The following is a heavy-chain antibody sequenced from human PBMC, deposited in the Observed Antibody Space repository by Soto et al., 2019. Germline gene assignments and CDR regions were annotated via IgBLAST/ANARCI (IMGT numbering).Heavy chain of an antibody. CDR2: IGIAGDT. Sequence: EVHLVASGEGLIQPGWSVTLLRAASGVPYSSQDMHWVRQYTGRRLEWVSSIGIAGDTHYSGCVKGRFTLSRENAKNSLYLLMNSLRAGDTAVYYCVRGDAGVFDYWGQGILVTVSS. CDR1: GVPYSSQD. D-gene: IGHD2-8*01. V-gene: IGHV3-13*01. J-gene: IGHJ4*02. CDR3: VRGDAGVFDY.